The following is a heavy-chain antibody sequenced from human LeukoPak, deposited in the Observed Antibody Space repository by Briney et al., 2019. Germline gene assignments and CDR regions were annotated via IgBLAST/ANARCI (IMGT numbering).Heavy chain of an antibody. Sequence: PGGSLRLSCAASGFTFSSYSMSWARHAPAEGLYLVSGISASGSGTYYPDSLQGRFTISRDNSKNTLYLQMNNLRVDDTAVYYCAKDAAGPEYWGQGTLVTVST. CDR3: AKDAAGPEY. CDR2: ISASGSGT. J-gene: IGHJ4*02. CDR1: GFTFSSYS. D-gene: IGHD6-13*01. V-gene: IGHV3-23*01.